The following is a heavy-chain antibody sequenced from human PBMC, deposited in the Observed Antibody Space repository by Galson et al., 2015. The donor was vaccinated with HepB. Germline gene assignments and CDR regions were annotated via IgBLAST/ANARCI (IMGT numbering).Heavy chain of an antibody. V-gene: IGHV5-51*03. J-gene: IGHJ4*02. CDR1: GYSFATSW. Sequence: QSGAEVKKPGESLKISCKSSGYSFATSWIGWVRQMPGKGLEWMGVIFPSDSDTRYSPSFQGQVTISADKSITTACLEWSSLKASDTAMYYCAKYGGGGSLEYWGQGTLVIVSS. CDR2: IFPSDSDT. CDR3: AKYGGGGSLEY. D-gene: IGHD3-3*01.